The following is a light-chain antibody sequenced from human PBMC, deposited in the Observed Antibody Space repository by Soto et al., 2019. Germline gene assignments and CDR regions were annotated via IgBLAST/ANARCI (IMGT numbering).Light chain of an antibody. V-gene: IGKV2-28*01. Sequence: DIVMTQSPLSLPVTPGEPASISCRSSQSLLHSNGCNYLDWYLQKPGQSPQLLIYLGSYRASGVPDRFSGSGSGTDFTLKISRVEAEDVGVYYCMQALQTRTFGQGTKVEI. CDR2: LGS. CDR1: QSLLHSNGCNY. J-gene: IGKJ1*01. CDR3: MQALQTRT.